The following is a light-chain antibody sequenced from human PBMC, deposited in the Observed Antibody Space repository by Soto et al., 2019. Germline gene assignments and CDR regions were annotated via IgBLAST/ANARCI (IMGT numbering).Light chain of an antibody. V-gene: IGLV2-8*01. Sequence: QSVLTQPPSASGSPGQSVTISCTGTSSDVGGYKFVSWYQQHPGKAPKLIIYEVSQRPSGVPDRFSASKSGDTASLTVSGLRAEDEADYYCCSYAGSSTYVFGTGTKVTVL. CDR2: EVS. CDR3: CSYAGSSTYV. CDR1: SSDVGGYKF. J-gene: IGLJ1*01.